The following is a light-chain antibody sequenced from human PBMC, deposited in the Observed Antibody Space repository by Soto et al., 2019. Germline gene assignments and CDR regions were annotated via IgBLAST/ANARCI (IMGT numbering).Light chain of an antibody. J-gene: IGLJ1*01. V-gene: IGLV2-14*03. CDR1: NSDVGTYDY. CDR3: LSYINYNTYV. Sequence: QSALTQPASVSGSPGQSITISCTGSNSDVGTYDYVSWYQQHPGKAPKLIMYDVTNRPSGVSNRFSGSNPGNTASLTISGLQAEDEADYYCLSYINYNTYVFGTGTKLTVL. CDR2: DVT.